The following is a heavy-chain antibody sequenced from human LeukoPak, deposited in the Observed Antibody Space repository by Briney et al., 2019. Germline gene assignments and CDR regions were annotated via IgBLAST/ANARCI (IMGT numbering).Heavy chain of an antibody. CDR1: GFTFSDYY. V-gene: IGHV3-11*01. CDR2: ISSSGSTI. Sequence: PRGSPRLSCAASGFTFSDYYMSWIRQAPGKGLEWVSYISSSGSTIYYADSVKGRFTISRDNAKNSLYLQMNSLRAEDTAVYYCATGYSSGADAFDIWGQGTMVTVSS. J-gene: IGHJ3*02. CDR3: ATGYSSGADAFDI. D-gene: IGHD6-19*01.